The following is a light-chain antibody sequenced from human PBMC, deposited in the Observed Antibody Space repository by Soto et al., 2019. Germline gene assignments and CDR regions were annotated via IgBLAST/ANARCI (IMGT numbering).Light chain of an antibody. J-gene: IGLJ1*01. CDR1: RSDVGSYTL. V-gene: IGLV2-23*02. Sequence: QSALTQPASMSGSPGQSITISCTGTRSDVGSYTLVSWYQQHPGNAPKLMIYEVTKRPSGVSNRFSGSKSGNTASLTISGLQAEDEADYYCCSYAGSSTYVFGTGTKLTVL. CDR3: CSYAGSSTYV. CDR2: EVT.